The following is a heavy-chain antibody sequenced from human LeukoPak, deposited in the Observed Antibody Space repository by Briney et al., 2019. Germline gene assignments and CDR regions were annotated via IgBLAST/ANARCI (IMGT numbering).Heavy chain of an antibody. V-gene: IGHV3-30*18. CDR1: GFTFSSYG. J-gene: IGHJ4*02. CDR2: ISYDGSNK. CDR3: AKDSAVTTSFDY. D-gene: IGHD4-17*01. Sequence: PGRSLRLSCAASGFTFSSYGMHWVRQAPGKGLEWVAVISYDGSNKYYADSVKGRFTISRDNSKNTLYLQMNSLRAEDTAVYYCAKDSAVTTSFDYWGQGTLVTVSP.